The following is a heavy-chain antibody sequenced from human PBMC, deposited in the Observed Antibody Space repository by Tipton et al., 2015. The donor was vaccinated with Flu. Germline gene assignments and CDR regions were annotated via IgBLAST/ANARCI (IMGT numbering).Heavy chain of an antibody. D-gene: IGHD3-10*01. V-gene: IGHV4-4*07. J-gene: IGHJ4*02. CDR3: ARASGSGTYVIFDF. CDR2: IYTSGST. CDR1: GDSMSSYY. Sequence: GLVKPSETLSLSCTVSGDSMSSYYWSWIRQPAGKGLEWIGRIYTSGSTNYNPSLKSRVSMLIDTSKNQFSLRLTSVTAAETAVYYCARASGSGTYVIFDFWGQGTLVNVSS.